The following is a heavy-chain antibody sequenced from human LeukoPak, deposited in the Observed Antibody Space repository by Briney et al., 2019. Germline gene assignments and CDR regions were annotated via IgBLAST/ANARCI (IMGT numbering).Heavy chain of an antibody. V-gene: IGHV1/OR15-1*01. CDR2: INPNSGGT. Sequence: GASVKVSCKASGYIFTDYYMHWVRQAPGQELGWMGRINPNSGGTNYAQKFQGRVTMTRDTSISTAYTELSSLRSEDTATYYCARGAARPFYYYYMDVWGKGTTVTVSS. CDR1: GYIFTDYY. J-gene: IGHJ6*03. D-gene: IGHD6-6*01. CDR3: ARGAARPFYYYYMDV.